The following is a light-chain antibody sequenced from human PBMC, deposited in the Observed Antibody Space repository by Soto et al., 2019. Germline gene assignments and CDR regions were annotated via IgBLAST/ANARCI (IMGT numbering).Light chain of an antibody. CDR1: QYISSY. V-gene: IGKV1-39*01. Sequence: DIQMTQSPSSLSASVGDRVTITCRASQYISSYLNLYQQKPGKAPKLLIYAASSLQSGVPSRFSGSGSGTEFTLTISSLQPEDFATYSCQQTYSTPLTFGGGTKVDI. CDR2: AAS. J-gene: IGKJ4*01. CDR3: QQTYSTPLT.